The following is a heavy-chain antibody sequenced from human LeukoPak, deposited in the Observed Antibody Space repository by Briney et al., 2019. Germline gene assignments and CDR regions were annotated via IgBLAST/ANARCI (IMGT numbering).Heavy chain of an antibody. CDR1: GYTFTSYY. CDR2: INLNGGST. Sequence: ASVKVSCKTSGYTFTSYYKHWVRQAPGQGLEWMGIINLNGGSTKYAQKFQGRVTMTRDTSTSTVYIELSSLRSEDTAVYYCTRVYCSSSSCYNADYWGQGTLVTVSS. CDR3: TRVYCSSSSCYNADY. V-gene: IGHV1-46*03. J-gene: IGHJ4*02. D-gene: IGHD2-2*02.